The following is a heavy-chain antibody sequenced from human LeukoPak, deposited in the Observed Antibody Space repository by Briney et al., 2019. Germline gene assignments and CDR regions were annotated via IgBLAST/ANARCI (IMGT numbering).Heavy chain of an antibody. Sequence: AAVKVSCKASGGTFSSYAINWVRQAPGQGLEWMGRIIPFLDIVNYAQKFQGRVTTTADISTSTAYMELSSLTSEDTAVYFCARRNEYTNSFHNWGQGTLVTVSS. J-gene: IGHJ5*02. CDR1: GGTFSSYA. V-gene: IGHV1-69*04. CDR3: ARRNEYTNSFHN. CDR2: IIPFLDIV. D-gene: IGHD2/OR15-2a*01.